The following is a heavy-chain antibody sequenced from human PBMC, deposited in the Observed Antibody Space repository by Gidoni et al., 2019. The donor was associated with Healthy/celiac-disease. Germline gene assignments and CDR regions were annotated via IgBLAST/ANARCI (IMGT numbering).Heavy chain of an antibody. V-gene: IGHV4-39*01. Sequence: QLQLQESGPGLVKPSETLSLTCTVSGGSISSSSYYWGWIRQPPGKGLGWIGSIYYRGSTYYNPSLKSRVTISVDTSKNQFSLKLSSVTAADTAVYYCARHEITMIARGYAFDIWGQGTMVTVSS. CDR3: ARHEITMIARGYAFDI. J-gene: IGHJ3*02. D-gene: IGHD3-22*01. CDR1: GGSISSSSYY. CDR2: IYYRGST.